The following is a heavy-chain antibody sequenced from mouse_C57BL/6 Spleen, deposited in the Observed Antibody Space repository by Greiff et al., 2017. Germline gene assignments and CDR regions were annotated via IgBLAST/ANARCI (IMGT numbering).Heavy chain of an antibody. CDR1: GFTFSSYG. V-gene: IGHV5-6*01. D-gene: IGHD1-1*01. J-gene: IGHJ4*01. CDR2: ISSGGSYT. Sequence: EVKLMESGGDLVKPGGSLKLSCAASGFTFSSYGMSWVRQTPDKRLEWVATISSGGSYTYYPDSVKGRFTISRDNAKNTLYLQMSSLKSEDTAMYYCARQRYYYVGDYYAMDDWGQGTSVTVSS. CDR3: ARQRYYYVGDYYAMDD.